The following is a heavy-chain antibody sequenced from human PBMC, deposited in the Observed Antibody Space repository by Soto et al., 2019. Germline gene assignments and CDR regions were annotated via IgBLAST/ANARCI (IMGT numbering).Heavy chain of an antibody. J-gene: IGHJ6*02. D-gene: IGHD3-10*01. Sequence: QVQLQESGPGLVKPSETLSLTCTVSGCSISSYYWSWVRQPAGKGLEWIGRIYTSGSTNYNPYLKSRVTMSVDTSNNQCSLKLSSVTAADTAVYYCARRSSSGSYGMDVWGQGTTVTVSS. CDR2: IYTSGST. CDR3: ARRSSSGSYGMDV. V-gene: IGHV4-4*07. CDR1: GCSISSYY.